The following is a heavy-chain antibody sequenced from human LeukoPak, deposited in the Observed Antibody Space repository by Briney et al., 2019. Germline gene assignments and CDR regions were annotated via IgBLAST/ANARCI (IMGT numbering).Heavy chain of an antibody. V-gene: IGHV3-30-3*01. CDR3: AIDFWSGYSDY. D-gene: IGHD3-3*01. CDR2: ISYDGSNK. Sequence: PGRSLRLSCAASGFTFSSYVMHWVRQAPGKGLEWVAVISYDGSNKYYADSVKGRFTISRDNSKNMLYLQMNSLRVEDTAVYYCAIDFWSGYSDYWGEGTLVTVSS. J-gene: IGHJ4*02. CDR1: GFTFSSYV.